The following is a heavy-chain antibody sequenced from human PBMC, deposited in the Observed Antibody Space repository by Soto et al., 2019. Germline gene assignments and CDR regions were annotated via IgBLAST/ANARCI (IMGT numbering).Heavy chain of an antibody. V-gene: IGHV4-31*03. D-gene: IGHD5-18*01. CDR3: ARVSNHSGYGHVGYSYVV. J-gene: IGHJ4*02. CDR2: IYYSGST. CDR1: GGSISSGGYY. Sequence: KTSETLSLTCTVSGGSISSGGYYWSWIRQHPGKGLEWIGYIYYSGSTYYNPSLKSRVTISVDTSKNQFSLKLSSVTAADTAVYYCARVSNHSGYGHVGYSYVVWGQGTLVTVSS.